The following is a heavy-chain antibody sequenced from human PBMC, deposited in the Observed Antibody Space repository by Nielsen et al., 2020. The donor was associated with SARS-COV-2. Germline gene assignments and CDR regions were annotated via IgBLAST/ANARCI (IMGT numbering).Heavy chain of an antibody. CDR2: ISYDGSNK. CDR1: GFTFDDYA. J-gene: IGHJ4*02. D-gene: IGHD3-10*01. CDR3: ARDNPGRYFDY. Sequence: GESLKISCAASGFTFDDYAMHWVRQAPGKGLEWVAVISYDGSNKYYADSVKGRFTISRDNSKNTLYLQMNSLRAEDTAVYYCARDNPGRYFDYWGQGTLVTVSS. V-gene: IGHV3-30-3*01.